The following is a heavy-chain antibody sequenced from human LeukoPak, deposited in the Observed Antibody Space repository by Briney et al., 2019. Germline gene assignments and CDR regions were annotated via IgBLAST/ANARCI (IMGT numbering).Heavy chain of an antibody. CDR3: ARIPLTVRGVINRYYYYYGMDV. Sequence: ASVKVSCKASGYTFTGYYMHWVRQAPGQGLEWMGWMNPNSGNTGYAQKFQGRVTMTRNTSISTAYMELSSLRSEDTAVYYCARIPLTVRGVINRYYYYYGMDVWGQGTTVTVSS. D-gene: IGHD3-10*01. CDR1: GYTFTGYY. CDR2: MNPNSGNT. V-gene: IGHV1-8*02. J-gene: IGHJ6*02.